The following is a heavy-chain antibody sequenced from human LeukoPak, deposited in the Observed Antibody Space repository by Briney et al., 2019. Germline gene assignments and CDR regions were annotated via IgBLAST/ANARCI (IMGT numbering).Heavy chain of an antibody. CDR1: GGTFSSYA. V-gene: IGHV1-69*04. D-gene: IGHD5-18*01. J-gene: IGHJ4*02. CDR2: IIPILGIA. CDR3: ARIIGDTAMDKDY. Sequence: SVKVSCKASGGTFSSYAISWVRQAPGQGLEWMGRIIPILGIANYAQKFQGRVTITADKSTSTAYMELSSLRSEDTAAYYCARIIGDTAMDKDYWGQGTLVTVSS.